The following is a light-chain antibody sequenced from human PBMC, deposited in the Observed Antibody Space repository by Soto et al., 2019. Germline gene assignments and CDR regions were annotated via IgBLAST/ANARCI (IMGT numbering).Light chain of an antibody. CDR1: QSISSSH. CDR3: QHYGSSPPHT. V-gene: IGKV3-20*01. Sequence: EIVLTQSPGALSLSPGERATLSCRASQSISSSHLAGYQQKPGQSPRLVIYSTSSRATGIPDRFSGSGSGTDFTLTISRLETEDFAVYYCQHYGSSPPHTFGQGTKLEI. CDR2: STS. J-gene: IGKJ2*01.